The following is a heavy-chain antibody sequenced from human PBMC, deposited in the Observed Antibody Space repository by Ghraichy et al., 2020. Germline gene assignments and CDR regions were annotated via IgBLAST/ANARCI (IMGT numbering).Heavy chain of an antibody. V-gene: IGHV1-18*01. CDR2: ISAYNGDT. CDR3: ARIGTNFMITFGGIIAHPFDY. CDR1: GYTFNRHG. J-gene: IGHJ4*02. Sequence: ASVKVSCKPSGYTFNRHGISWVRQAPGQGLEWMGWISAYNGDTNYAQNFQGRLTMTTDTATSTVYMELRSLRSDDTAVYNCARIGTNFMITFGGIIAHPFDYWGQGTLVTVSS. D-gene: IGHD3-16*02.